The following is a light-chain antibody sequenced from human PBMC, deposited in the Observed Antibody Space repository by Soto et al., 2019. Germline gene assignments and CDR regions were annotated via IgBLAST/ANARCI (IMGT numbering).Light chain of an antibody. CDR3: QQFGLYWA. Sequence: DIQMTQSPSTLSASVGDRVTITCRASQDINRWLAWYQQKPGKAPKILIYNADTLESGVPSRFSGSGYGTEFNLTISSLQPDDFATYYCQQFGLYWAFGQGTKVEIK. CDR1: QDINRW. V-gene: IGKV1-5*01. CDR2: NAD. J-gene: IGKJ1*01.